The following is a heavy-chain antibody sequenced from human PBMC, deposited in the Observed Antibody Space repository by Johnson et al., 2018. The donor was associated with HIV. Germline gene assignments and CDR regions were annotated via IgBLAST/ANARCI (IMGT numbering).Heavy chain of an antibody. CDR1: GFIFSDYY. J-gene: IGHJ3*02. CDR2: ISSSGSTI. Sequence: QEQLEESGGGVAQPGGSLRLSCAASGFIFSDYYMSWIRQAPGKGLERVSYISSSGSTIYYADSVKGRFTLSMDNAKNSLSLQMNSLRAEDTAVYYCARAGRLGYCSGGSCYSPAFDIWGQGTMVTVS. CDR3: ARAGRLGYCSGGSCYSPAFDI. V-gene: IGHV3-11*04. D-gene: IGHD2-15*01.